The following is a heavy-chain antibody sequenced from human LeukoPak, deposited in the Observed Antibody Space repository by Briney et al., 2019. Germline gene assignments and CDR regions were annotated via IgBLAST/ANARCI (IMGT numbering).Heavy chain of an antibody. CDR3: ARVGPNQRYYYYYYMDV. J-gene: IGHJ6*03. V-gene: IGHV4-38-2*02. Sequence: SETLSLTCTVSGYSISSGYYWGWIRQPPGKGLEWIGSIYHSGSTYYNPSLKSRVTISVDTSKNQFSLKLSSVTAADTAVYYCARVGPNQRYYYYYYMDVWGKGTTVTVSS. D-gene: IGHD1-14*01. CDR2: IYHSGST. CDR1: GYSISSGYY.